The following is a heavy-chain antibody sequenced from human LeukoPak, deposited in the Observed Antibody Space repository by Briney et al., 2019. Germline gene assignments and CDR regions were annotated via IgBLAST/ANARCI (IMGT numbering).Heavy chain of an antibody. V-gene: IGHV4-39*01. CDR1: GGSISSSSYY. CDR2: IYYSGST. D-gene: IGHD1-26*01. J-gene: IGHJ4*02. Sequence: SETLSLTCTVSGGSISSSSYYWDWIRQPPGKGLEWIGNIYYSGSTYYNPSLKSRVTISVDTSKNQFSLKLSSVTAADTAVYYCASLSRGSYTYDFDYWGQGTLVTVSS. CDR3: ASLSRGSYTYDFDY.